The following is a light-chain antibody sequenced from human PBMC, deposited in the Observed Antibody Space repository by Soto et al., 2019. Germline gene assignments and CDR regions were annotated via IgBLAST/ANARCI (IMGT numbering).Light chain of an antibody. CDR3: TSYAGGNNV. Sequence: QPVLTQPPSASGSPGQSVTISCTGTSTDVGGYDYVSWYQQHPGKVPKLVIYEVNKRPSGVPDRFSGSKSGNTASLTVSGLQPEDEADYYCTSYAGGNNVFGTGTKLTVL. V-gene: IGLV2-8*01. J-gene: IGLJ1*01. CDR1: STDVGGYDY. CDR2: EVN.